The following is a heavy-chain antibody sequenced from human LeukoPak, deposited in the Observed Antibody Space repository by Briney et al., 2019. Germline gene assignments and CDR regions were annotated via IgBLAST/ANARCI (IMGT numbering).Heavy chain of an antibody. Sequence: SETLSLTCAVSGYSIRSGYYWGWIRQPPGQGLEWIGSIYHSGSTYYNPSLKSRVTISVDTSKNQFSLKLSSVTAADTAVYYCARGGVVAATLRQYGMDVWGQGTTVTVSS. CDR1: GYSIRSGYY. CDR3: ARGGVVAATLRQYGMDV. D-gene: IGHD2-15*01. V-gene: IGHV4-38-2*01. CDR2: IYHSGST. J-gene: IGHJ6*02.